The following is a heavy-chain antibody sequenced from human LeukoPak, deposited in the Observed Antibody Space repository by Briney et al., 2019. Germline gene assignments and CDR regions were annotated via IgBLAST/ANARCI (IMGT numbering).Heavy chain of an antibody. CDR2: IYYSGST. CDR3: ARGPYANYFDY. CDR1: GGSISSYY. V-gene: IGHV4-59*01. D-gene: IGHD2-2*01. Sequence: SETLSLTCTVSGGSISSYYWSWIRQPPGKGLEWIGYIYYSGSTNYNPSLKSRVTISVDTSKNQFSLKLSFVTAADTAVYYCARGPYANYFDYWGQGTLVSVSS. J-gene: IGHJ4*02.